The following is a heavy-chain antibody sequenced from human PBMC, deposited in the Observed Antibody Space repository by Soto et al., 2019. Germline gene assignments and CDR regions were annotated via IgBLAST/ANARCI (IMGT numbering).Heavy chain of an antibody. V-gene: IGHV3-30*18. CDR3: AKATCSSTACYIDY. CDR2: ISFDGDNY. D-gene: IGHD2-2*01. J-gene: IGHJ4*02. Sequence: QVQLVESGGGVVQPGRSLKLSCAASGFSFNSYGMHWVRQAPGKGLEWVAVISFDGDNYYYEDSVKGRFTISRDNSKNRLYLQMISLRAEDKAVYYCAKATCSSTACYIDYWGQGTLVTVSS. CDR1: GFSFNSYG.